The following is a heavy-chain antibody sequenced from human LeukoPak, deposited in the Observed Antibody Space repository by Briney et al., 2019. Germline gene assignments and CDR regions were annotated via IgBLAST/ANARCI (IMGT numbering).Heavy chain of an antibody. J-gene: IGHJ4*02. D-gene: IGHD3-22*01. CDR2: IYYSGST. Sequence: SETLSLTCTVSGGSISSGGYYWSWIRQHPGKGLEWIGYIYYSGSTYCNPSLKSRVTISVDTSKNQFSLKLSSVTAADTAVYYCARGHDSSGYYFDYWGQGTLVTVSS. CDR1: GGSISSGGYY. CDR3: ARGHDSSGYYFDY. V-gene: IGHV4-31*03.